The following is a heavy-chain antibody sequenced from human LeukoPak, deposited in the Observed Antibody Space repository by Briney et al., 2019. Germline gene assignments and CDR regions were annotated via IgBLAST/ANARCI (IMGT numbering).Heavy chain of an antibody. V-gene: IGHV4-34*01. CDR2: IYYSGST. CDR1: GGSFNGYY. D-gene: IGHD1-26*01. CDR3: ARHRMGAIDY. Sequence: TSETLSLTCAVYGGSFNGYYWSWIRQPPGKGLEWIGSIYYSGSTYYNPSLKSRVTISVDTSKNQFSLKLSSVTAADTAVYYCARHRMGAIDYWGQGTLVTVSS. J-gene: IGHJ4*02.